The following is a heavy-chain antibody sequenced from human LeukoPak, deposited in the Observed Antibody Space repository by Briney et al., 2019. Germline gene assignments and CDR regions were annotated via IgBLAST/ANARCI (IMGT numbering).Heavy chain of an antibody. V-gene: IGHV5-51*01. CDR3: ARLAPDYADYWFDP. J-gene: IGHJ5*02. CDR2: IYPTDSIT. Sequence: PGESLKISCQTSGYDFSTKWIGWVRQMPGKGLEWMGIIYPTDSITRCSPSFQGHVSISVDTSINTAYLQWASLRPSDTAMYFCARLAPDYADYWFDPWGQGTLVTVSS. CDR1: GYDFSTKW. D-gene: IGHD4-17*01.